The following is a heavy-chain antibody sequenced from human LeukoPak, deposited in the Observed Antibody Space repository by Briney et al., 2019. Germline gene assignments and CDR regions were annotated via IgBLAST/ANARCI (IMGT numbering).Heavy chain of an antibody. V-gene: IGHV3-7*01. J-gene: IGHJ4*02. Sequence: GGSLRLSCATFGFAFSDYWMTWVRQAPGKGLEWVANINREGNEKYYVDSVKGRFTISRDNAKNSVDLQMDSLRVEDTAVYYCARVGTWELQRVFDFWGQGTLVTVSS. D-gene: IGHD1-26*01. CDR3: ARVGTWELQRVFDF. CDR1: GFAFSDYW. CDR2: INREGNEK.